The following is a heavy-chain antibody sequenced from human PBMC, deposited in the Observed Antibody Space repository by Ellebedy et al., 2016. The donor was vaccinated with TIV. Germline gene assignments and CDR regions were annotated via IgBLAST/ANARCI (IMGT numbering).Heavy chain of an antibody. CDR1: GFPISNFW. CDR2: IIVGGST. V-gene: IGHV3-69-1*01. D-gene: IGHD5-24*01. J-gene: IGHJ4*02. Sequence: GESLKISCAASGFPISNFWMAWVRQAPGKGLEWVSSIIVGGSTYDADSVKGRFIISRDNAENSLYLQMNSLRVEDTAVYYCVRDSTHGYDDYWGQGTLVTVSS. CDR3: VRDSTHGYDDY.